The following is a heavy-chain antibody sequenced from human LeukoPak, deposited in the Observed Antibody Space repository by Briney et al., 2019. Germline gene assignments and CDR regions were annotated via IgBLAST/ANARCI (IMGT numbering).Heavy chain of an antibody. CDR3: ARAPERWYSYGSYTYYYMDV. D-gene: IGHD5-18*01. Sequence: PSETLSVTCTVSGGSISSYYWNWIRQPPGKGLEWIGSISCSGSTNYNPSLESRVTISVDTSKNRISLKLRSVTAADTTVYYCARAPERWYSYGSYTYYYMDVWGKGTTVTVSS. V-gene: IGHV4-59*01. CDR2: ISCSGST. CDR1: GGSISSYY. J-gene: IGHJ6*03.